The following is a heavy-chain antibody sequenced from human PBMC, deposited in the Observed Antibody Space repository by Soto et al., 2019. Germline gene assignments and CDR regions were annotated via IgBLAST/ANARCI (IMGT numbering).Heavy chain of an antibody. Sequence: GGSLRLSCTASGFTFGDYAMSWVRQAPGKGLEWVGFIRSKAYGGTTEYAASVKGRFTISRDDSKSIAYLQMNSLKTEDTAVYYCTSSITMIVVVINDAFDIWGQGTMVTVSS. D-gene: IGHD3-22*01. CDR3: TSSITMIVVVINDAFDI. CDR1: GFTFGDYA. V-gene: IGHV3-49*04. CDR2: IRSKAYGGTT. J-gene: IGHJ3*02.